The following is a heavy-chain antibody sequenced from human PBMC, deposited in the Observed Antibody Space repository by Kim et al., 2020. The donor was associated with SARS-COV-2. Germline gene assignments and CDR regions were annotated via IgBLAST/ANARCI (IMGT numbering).Heavy chain of an antibody. J-gene: IGHJ4*02. D-gene: IGHD6-6*01. V-gene: IGHV4-30-2*01. Sequence: NPSLKSRVTISVDRSKNQFSLKLSSVTAADTAVYYCARSTSVSSFYYFDYWGQGTLVTVSS. CDR3: ARSTSVSSFYYFDY.